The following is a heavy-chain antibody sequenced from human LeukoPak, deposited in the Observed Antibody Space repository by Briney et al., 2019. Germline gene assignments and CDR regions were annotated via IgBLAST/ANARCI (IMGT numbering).Heavy chain of an antibody. V-gene: IGHV3-23*01. J-gene: IGHJ4*02. Sequence: PGGSLRLSCAASGFTFRSYAMSWVRQAPGKGLELVSAISGSGGSTYYADSVKGRFTISRDNSKNTLYLQMNSLRAEDTAIYYCAKEYDNSGYYYVAYWGQGTLVTVSS. D-gene: IGHD3-22*01. CDR3: AKEYDNSGYYYVAY. CDR2: ISGSGGST. CDR1: GFTFRSYA.